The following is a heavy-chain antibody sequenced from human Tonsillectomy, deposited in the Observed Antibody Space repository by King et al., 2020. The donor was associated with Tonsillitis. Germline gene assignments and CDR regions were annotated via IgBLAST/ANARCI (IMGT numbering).Heavy chain of an antibody. Sequence: VQLVESGGGLVQPGGSLRLSCAASGFTFSSYAMSWVCQAPGKGLEWVSAIIGIGGSKSYADSVKGRLTITRDNSKNTLYLQMNSLRAEDTAVYYCAKDVEGIVGATSFDYWGQGTLVTVSS. CDR3: AKDVEGIVGATSFDY. V-gene: IGHV3-23*04. CDR1: GFTFSSYA. CDR2: IIGIGGSK. D-gene: IGHD1-26*01. J-gene: IGHJ4*02.